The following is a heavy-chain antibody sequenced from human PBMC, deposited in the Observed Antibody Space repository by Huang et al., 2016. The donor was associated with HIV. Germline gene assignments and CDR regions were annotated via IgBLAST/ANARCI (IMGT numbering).Heavy chain of an antibody. V-gene: IGHV5-51*01. D-gene: IGHD6-6*01. CDR1: GYSFSSYW. CDR2: IFPDDSDT. CDR3: ARRFSSSSGYFDY. Sequence: VQLVQSGAEVKKPGESLKISCKGSGYSFSSYWRAWVRQMPWKGLEWMGIIFPDDSDTTYSPSFEGQVTISADKSIGTAYLQWSSLKASDTAMYYCARRFSSSSGYFDYWGQGSLVTVSS. J-gene: IGHJ4*02.